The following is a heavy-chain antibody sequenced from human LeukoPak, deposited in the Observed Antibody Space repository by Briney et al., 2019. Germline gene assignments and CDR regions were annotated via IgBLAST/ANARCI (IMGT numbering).Heavy chain of an antibody. V-gene: IGHV3-43*02. D-gene: IGHD6-19*01. J-gene: IGHJ4*02. CDR1: GFIFHDYA. Sequence: GGSLRLSCAGPGFIFHDYAIHWVRHAPGKGLEWVSLISGDGGSTFYADSVKGRFTISRDKRKNSLYLQMNSLRSDDTTLYYCARESESSGWYDYWGQGTLVTVSS. CDR3: ARESESSGWYDY. CDR2: ISGDGGST.